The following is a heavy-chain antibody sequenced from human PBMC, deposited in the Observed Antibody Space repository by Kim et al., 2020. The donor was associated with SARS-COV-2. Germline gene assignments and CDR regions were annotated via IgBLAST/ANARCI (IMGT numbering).Heavy chain of an antibody. V-gene: IGHV4-39*01. CDR1: GGPISSTTYY. CDR3: ERHPGYCSRDKCYYHRMDV. J-gene: IGHJ6*02. D-gene: IGHD2-15*01. CDR2: IYYSGTT. Sequence: SETLSLTCNVSGGPISSTTYYWGWVRQPPGKGLEWIGTIYYSGTTYSSPSLKSRVTISVDTSKNQFSLKLRSVTAADTAIYYCERHPGYCSRDKCYYHRMDVWGQETTVTVSS.